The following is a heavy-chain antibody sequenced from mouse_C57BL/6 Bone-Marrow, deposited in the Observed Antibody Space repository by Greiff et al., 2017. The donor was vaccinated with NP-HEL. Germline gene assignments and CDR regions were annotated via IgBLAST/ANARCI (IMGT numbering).Heavy chain of an antibody. CDR3: AIGLYYYGSSYGGYFDV. CDR1: GYTFTSYW. CDR2: IHPSDSDT. V-gene: IGHV1-74*01. Sequence: QVQLQQPGAELVKPGASVKVSCKASGYTFTSYWMHWVKQRPGQGLEWIGRIHPSDSDTNYNQKFKGKATLTVDKSSSTAYMQLSSLTSADSAVYYCAIGLYYYGSSYGGYFDVWGTGTTVTVSS. J-gene: IGHJ1*03. D-gene: IGHD1-1*01.